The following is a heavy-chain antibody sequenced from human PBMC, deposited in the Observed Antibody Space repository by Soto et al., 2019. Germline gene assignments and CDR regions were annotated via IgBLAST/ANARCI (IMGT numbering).Heavy chain of an antibody. CDR2: IKQDGSEK. J-gene: IGHJ6*02. D-gene: IGHD3-3*01. Sequence: WWSLRLSCSASVFTFSSYWMSWFRQAPGKGLEWVANIKQDGSEKYYVDSVKGRFTISRDNAKNSLYLQMSSLRAEDTAVYYCARDRGGGSIFGGHYGMDVWGQGTTVTVSS. CDR1: VFTFSSYW. V-gene: IGHV3-7*01. CDR3: ARDRGGGSIFGGHYGMDV.